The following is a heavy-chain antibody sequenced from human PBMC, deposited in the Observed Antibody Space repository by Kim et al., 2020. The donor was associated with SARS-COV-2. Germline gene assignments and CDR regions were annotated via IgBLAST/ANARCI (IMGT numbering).Heavy chain of an antibody. J-gene: IGHJ4*02. CDR2: IYHSGST. D-gene: IGHD3-10*01. CDR1: GYSISSGYY. Sequence: SETLSLTCTVSGYSISSGYYWGWIRQPPGKGLEWIGSIYHSGSTYYNPSLKSRVTISVDTSKNQFSLKLSSVTAADTAVYYCARADGSGSYWGFDYWGQGTLVTVSS. V-gene: IGHV4-38-2*02. CDR3: ARADGSGSYWGFDY.